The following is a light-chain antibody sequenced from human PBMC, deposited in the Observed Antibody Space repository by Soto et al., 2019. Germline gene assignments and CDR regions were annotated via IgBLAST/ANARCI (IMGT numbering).Light chain of an antibody. CDR1: GSDVGAYNY. CDR2: EVS. J-gene: IGLJ1*01. Sequence: QSVLTQPASVSVSPGQSITISCTGTGSDVGAYNYVSWYQHHPGKASKLMIYEVSNRPSGVSNPFSGSKSGNTASLTLSGLQDEDEADYYCSSYSSSDTLYVFGSGTKVTVL. CDR3: SSYSSSDTLYV. V-gene: IGLV2-14*01.